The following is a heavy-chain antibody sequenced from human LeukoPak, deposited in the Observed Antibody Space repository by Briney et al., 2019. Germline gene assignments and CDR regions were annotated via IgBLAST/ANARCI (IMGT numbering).Heavy chain of an antibody. V-gene: IGHV3-74*01. CDR2: INSDGSST. CDR1: GFTFSSYW. Sequence: PGGSLRLPCAASGFTFSSYWMHWVRQAPGKGLVWVSRINSDGSSTSYADSAKGRFTISRDNAKNTLYLQMNSLRAEDTAVYYCASYRGDFWSGYYSNWFDPWGQGTLVTVSS. D-gene: IGHD3-3*01. J-gene: IGHJ5*02. CDR3: ASYRGDFWSGYYSNWFDP.